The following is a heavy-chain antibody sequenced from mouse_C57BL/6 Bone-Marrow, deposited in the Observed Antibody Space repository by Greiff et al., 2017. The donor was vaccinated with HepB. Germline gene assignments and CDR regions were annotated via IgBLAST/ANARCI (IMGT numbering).Heavy chain of an antibody. CDR3: ARERDYGSSYTGWYFDV. CDR2: IYPRSGNT. CDR1: GYTFTSYG. J-gene: IGHJ1*03. Sequence: QVQLQQSGAELARPGASVKLSCKASGYTFTSYGISWVKQRTGQGLEWIGEIYPRSGNTYYNEKFKGKATLTADKSSSTAYMELRSLTSEDSAVYFCARERDYGSSYTGWYFDVWGTGTTVTVSS. D-gene: IGHD1-1*01. V-gene: IGHV1-81*01.